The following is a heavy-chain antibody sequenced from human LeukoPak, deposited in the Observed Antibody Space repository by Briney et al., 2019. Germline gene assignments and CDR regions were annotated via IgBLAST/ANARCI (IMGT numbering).Heavy chain of an antibody. CDR3: ASETRRGYSYGSPTDGFDI. Sequence: GGSLRLSCAASGFTFSSFAMNWVRQAPGKGLEWVSIISGSGDTTHYADSVKGRFTISRDNAKNSLYLQMNSLRAEDTAVYYCASETRRGYSYGSPTDGFDIWGQGTMVTVSS. V-gene: IGHV3-48*04. J-gene: IGHJ3*02. CDR2: ISGSGDTT. CDR1: GFTFSSFA. D-gene: IGHD5-18*01.